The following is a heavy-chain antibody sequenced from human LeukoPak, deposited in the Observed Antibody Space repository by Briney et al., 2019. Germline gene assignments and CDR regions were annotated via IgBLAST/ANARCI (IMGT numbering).Heavy chain of an antibody. CDR2: ISSSGSTI. CDR3: ARGGSRVGATDYYFDY. CDR1: GFTFSSDS. J-gene: IGHJ4*02. V-gene: IGHV3-48*04. D-gene: IGHD1-26*01. Sequence: PGGSLRLSCAASGFTFSSDSMNWVRQAPGKGLEWVSYISSSGSTIYYADSVKGRFTISRDNAKNSLYLQMNSLRAEDTAVYYCARGGSRVGATDYYFDYWGQGTLVTVSS.